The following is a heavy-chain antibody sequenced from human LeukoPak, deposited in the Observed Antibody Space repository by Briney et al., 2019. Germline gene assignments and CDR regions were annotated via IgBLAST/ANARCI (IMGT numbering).Heavy chain of an antibody. V-gene: IGHV1-69*13. Sequence: ASVKVSCNASGGTFSSYAISWVRQAPGQGLEWMGGITPIFGTANYAQKFQGRVTITADESTSTAYMELSSLRSEDTAVYYCAREVPAASGDYFDYWGQGTLVPVSS. CDR1: GGTFSSYA. D-gene: IGHD2-2*01. J-gene: IGHJ4*02. CDR2: ITPIFGTA. CDR3: AREVPAASGDYFDY.